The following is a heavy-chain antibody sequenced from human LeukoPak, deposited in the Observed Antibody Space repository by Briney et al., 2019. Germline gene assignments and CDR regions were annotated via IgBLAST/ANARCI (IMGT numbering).Heavy chain of an antibody. CDR3: AGGYCSGGSCYRLYYYYGMDV. J-gene: IGHJ6*02. CDR2: ISSSGSTI. CDR1: GFTFSSYE. D-gene: IGHD2-15*01. V-gene: IGHV3-48*03. Sequence: GGSLRLSCAASGFTFSSYEMNWVRQAPGKGLEWVSYISSSGSTIYYADSVKGRFTISRDNAKNSLYLQMNSLRAEDTAVYYFAGGYCSGGSCYRLYYYYGMDVWGQGTTVTVSS.